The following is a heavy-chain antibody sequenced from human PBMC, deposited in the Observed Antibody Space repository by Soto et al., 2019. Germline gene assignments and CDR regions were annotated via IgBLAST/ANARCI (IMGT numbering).Heavy chain of an antibody. V-gene: IGHV4-4*07. CDR3: ARDLPPYDRRRPPTGAFED. J-gene: IGHJ4*02. CDR1: GGSFTGDY. D-gene: IGHD3-22*01. CDR2: VFGNGGGSP. Sequence: QVQLQESGPGLVKPSETLSLTCSVSGGSFTGDYWSWIRQPAGKGLEWLGRVFGNGGGSPIYNPSLKNRVTMSVDTPKTQCSLKLTSVTAADTAVYYCARDLPPYDRRRPPTGAFEDWGQGFLVSVSS.